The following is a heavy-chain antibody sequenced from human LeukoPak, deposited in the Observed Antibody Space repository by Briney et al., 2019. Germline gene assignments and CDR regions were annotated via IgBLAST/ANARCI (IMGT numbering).Heavy chain of an antibody. CDR1: GFTFSGYA. CDR3: VVHSATSCY. V-gene: IGHV3-48*03. CDR2: ITTSGTST. Sequence: GGSLRLSCAASGFTFSGYAMNWVRQAPGKGLEWISYITTSGTSTYYADSVKGRFTISRDNGKTALSLQMNSLRAEDTAVYYCVVHSATSCYWGQGTLVTVSS. D-gene: IGHD1-26*01. J-gene: IGHJ4*02.